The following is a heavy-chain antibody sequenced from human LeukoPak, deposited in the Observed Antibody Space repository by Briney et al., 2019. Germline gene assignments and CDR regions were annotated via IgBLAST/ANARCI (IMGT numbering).Heavy chain of an antibody. CDR1: GGSIRSSYYY. CDR2: IYDSGST. D-gene: IGHD1-26*01. Sequence: PSETLSLTCTVSGGSIRSSYYYWGWIRQPPGKGLEWIGSIYDSGSTYYNPSLKSRVTISVDKSKNQFSLKLSSVTAADTAVYYCAATNYYYYYGMDVWGQGTTVTVSS. J-gene: IGHJ6*02. V-gene: IGHV4-39*07. CDR3: AATNYYYYYGMDV.